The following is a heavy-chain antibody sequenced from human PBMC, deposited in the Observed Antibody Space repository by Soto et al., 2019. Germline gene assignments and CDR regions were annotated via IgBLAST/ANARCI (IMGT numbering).Heavy chain of an antibody. Sequence: EVQLVESGGGLIQPGGSLRLSCAASGFTFSSNDMNWVRQAPGKGLEWVSLIYSSGSTYYADYVKGRFTISRDNSKNTLYLQMSSLRAEDTAVYYCATRPLLPGAHWGQGTMVTVSS. J-gene: IGHJ3*01. CDR1: GFTFSSND. CDR2: IYSSGST. V-gene: IGHV3-53*01. D-gene: IGHD3-22*01. CDR3: ATRPLLPGAH.